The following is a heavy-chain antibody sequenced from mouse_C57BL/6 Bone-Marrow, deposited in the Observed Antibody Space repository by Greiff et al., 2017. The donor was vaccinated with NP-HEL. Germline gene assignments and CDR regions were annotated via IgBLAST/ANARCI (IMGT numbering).Heavy chain of an antibody. Sequence: QVQLQQSGAELVRPGASVTLSCKASGYTFTDYEMHWVKQTPVHGLEWIGAIDPETGGTAYNQKFKGKAILTADKSSSTAYMELRSLTSEDSAVYYCTRSVLLRYAMDYWSQGTSVTVSS. CDR2: IDPETGGT. J-gene: IGHJ4*01. V-gene: IGHV1-15*01. D-gene: IGHD1-1*01. CDR1: GYTFTDYE. CDR3: TRSVLLRYAMDY.